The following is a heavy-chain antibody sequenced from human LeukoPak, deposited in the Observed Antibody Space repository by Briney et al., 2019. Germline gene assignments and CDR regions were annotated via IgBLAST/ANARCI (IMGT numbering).Heavy chain of an antibody. Sequence: ASVKVSCKASGYTFTDYYMHWVRQAPGQGLEWMGWINPNSGGTNYAQNLQGRVTMTTDTSTDTAYMELRSLRSDDTAVYYCARDGLSYTNPNNWFDPWGQGTLVTVSS. CDR2: INPNSGGT. CDR3: ARDGLSYTNPNNWFDP. CDR1: GYTFTDYY. V-gene: IGHV1-2*02. J-gene: IGHJ5*02. D-gene: IGHD2-2*02.